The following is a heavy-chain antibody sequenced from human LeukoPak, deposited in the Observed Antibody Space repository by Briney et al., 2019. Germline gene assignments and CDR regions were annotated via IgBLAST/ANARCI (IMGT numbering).Heavy chain of an antibody. CDR1: GISFSSYG. CDR3: EKDAYYDRSVYYFYYYGMDV. J-gene: IGHJ6*02. V-gene: IGHV3-30*18. D-gene: IGHD3-22*01. Sequence: GGSLRLSCAASGISFSSYGMHWVRQAPGKGLEWVATISYDGSNIYYADSVKGRFTISRDNSKNTLYVQMDSLRAEDTAVYYCEKDAYYDRSVYYFYYYGMDVWGQGTTVTVSS. CDR2: ISYDGSNI.